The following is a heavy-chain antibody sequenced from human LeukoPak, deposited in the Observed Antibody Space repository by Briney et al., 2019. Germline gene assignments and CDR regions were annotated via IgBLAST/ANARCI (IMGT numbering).Heavy chain of an antibody. Sequence: GGSLRLSCAASGFTFSTYAMTWVRQAPGKGLEWVSTITTGGITYHADSVKGRFTISRDISKSTLYLQMNGLRAEDTAMYYCAKHGTSGYNFFDSWGQVTLVTVSS. D-gene: IGHD3-22*01. CDR2: ITTGGIT. J-gene: IGHJ4*02. V-gene: IGHV3-23*01. CDR3: AKHGTSGYNFFDS. CDR1: GFTFSTYA.